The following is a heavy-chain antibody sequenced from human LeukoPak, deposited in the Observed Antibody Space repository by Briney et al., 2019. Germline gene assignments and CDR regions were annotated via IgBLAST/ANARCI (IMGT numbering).Heavy chain of an antibody. CDR2: IYSGGST. CDR3: ARKVRPSGVYDY. CDR1: GFTVSSNY. J-gene: IGHJ4*02. D-gene: IGHD3-10*01. V-gene: IGHV3-53*01. Sequence: GGSLRLSCAASGFTVSSNYMSWVRQAPGKGLEWVSVIYSGGSTYYADSVKSRFTISRDNSKNALYLQMNSLRAEDTAVYYCARKVRPSGVYDYWGQGTLVTVSS.